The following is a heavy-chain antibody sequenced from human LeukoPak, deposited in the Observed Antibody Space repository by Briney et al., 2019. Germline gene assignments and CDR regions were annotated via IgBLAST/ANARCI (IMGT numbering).Heavy chain of an antibody. CDR1: GFTFSSYA. CDR2: ISGSGGST. Sequence: GGSLRLSCAASGFTFSSYAMSWVRQAPGKGLEWVSAISGSGGSTFYADSVKGRFTISRDNSKNTLYLQMNSLRAEGTAVYYCAKLSASLITMIVVVIDHWGQGTLVTVSS. J-gene: IGHJ4*02. V-gene: IGHV3-23*01. D-gene: IGHD3-22*01. CDR3: AKLSASLITMIVVVIDH.